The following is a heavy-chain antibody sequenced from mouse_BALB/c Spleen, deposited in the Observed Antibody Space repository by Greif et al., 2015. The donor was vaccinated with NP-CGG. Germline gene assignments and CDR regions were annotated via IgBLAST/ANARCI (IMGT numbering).Heavy chain of an antibody. CDR1: GFNIKDTY. V-gene: IGHV14-3*02. CDR3: AGTYFDY. J-gene: IGHJ2*01. D-gene: IGHD3-3*01. CDR2: IDPANGNT. Sequence: VQLQQSGAELVKPGASVKLSCTASGFNIKDTYMYWVKQRPEQGLEWIGRIDPANGNTKYDPKSQGKATITADTSSNTAYLQLSSLTSEDTAVYYCAGTYFDYWGQGTTLTVSS.